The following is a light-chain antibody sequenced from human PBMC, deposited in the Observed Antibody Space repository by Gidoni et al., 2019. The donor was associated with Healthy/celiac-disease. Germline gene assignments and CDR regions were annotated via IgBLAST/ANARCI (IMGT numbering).Light chain of an antibody. CDR1: KLGDKY. J-gene: IGLJ2*01. CDR2: QDS. V-gene: IGLV3-1*01. CDR3: QAWDSSIVV. Sequence: SYELTPPPSVSVSPGQTARITCSGDKLGDKYACWYQQKPGQSPVLVIYQDSKRPSGIPERFSGSNSGNTATLTISGTQAMDEADYYCQAWDSSIVVFGGGTKLTVL.